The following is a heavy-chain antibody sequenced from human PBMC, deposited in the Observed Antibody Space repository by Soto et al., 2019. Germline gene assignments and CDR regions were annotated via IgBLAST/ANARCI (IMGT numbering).Heavy chain of an antibody. CDR2: IWYDGSNK. J-gene: IGHJ4*02. CDR3: ARDTYYYDNSGQYNLAGFDY. Sequence: GALGLFFAASGLTFSSYSVHRVRQAPGKGLKRVAVIWYDGSNKYYADSVKGRFTISRDNSKNTLYLQMNSLRAEDTAVYYCARDTYYYDNSGQYNLAGFDYWGQGTLVTVSS. D-gene: IGHD3-22*01. V-gene: IGHV3-33*01. CDR1: GLTFSSYS.